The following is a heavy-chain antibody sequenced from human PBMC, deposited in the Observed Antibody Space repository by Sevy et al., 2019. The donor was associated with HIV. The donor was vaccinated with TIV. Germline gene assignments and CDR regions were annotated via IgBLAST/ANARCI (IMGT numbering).Heavy chain of an antibody. Sequence: GGSLSLSCTASGFTFSTYGLHWVRQAPGKGLEWVVVILYDGSNKYYGDSLKGRFTISRDNSKNTLYLQMNSLRGEDTAVYYCARGLAALPGYYYGMDVWGQGTTVTVSS. D-gene: IGHD6-6*01. CDR2: ILYDGSNK. J-gene: IGHJ6*02. V-gene: IGHV3-30*04. CDR3: ARGLAALPGYYYGMDV. CDR1: GFTFSTYG.